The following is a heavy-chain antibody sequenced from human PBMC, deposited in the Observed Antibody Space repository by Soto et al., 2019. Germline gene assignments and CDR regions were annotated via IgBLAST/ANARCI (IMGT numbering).Heavy chain of an antibody. CDR1: GFTFGDYA. V-gene: IGHV3-49*04. J-gene: IGHJ6*02. CDR2: IRSKAYGGTT. CDR3: TITYYYDSSGYYYPSYYYGMDV. D-gene: IGHD3-22*01. Sequence: GGSLRLSCTASGFTFGDYAMSWVRQAPGKGLEWVGFIRSKAYGGTTEYAASVKGRFTISRDDSKSIAYLQMNSLKTEDTAVYYCTITYYYDSSGYYYPSYYYGMDVWGQGTTVTVSS.